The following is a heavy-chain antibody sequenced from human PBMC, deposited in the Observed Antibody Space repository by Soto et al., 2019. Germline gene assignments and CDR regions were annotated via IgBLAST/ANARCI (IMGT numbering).Heavy chain of an antibody. CDR1: GGSISSYY. V-gene: IGHV4-59*01. CDR3: ARVPELRVFRPKWFDP. CDR2: IYYSGST. Sequence: SETLSLTCTVSGGSISSYYWSWIRQPPGKGLEWIGYIYYSGSTNYNPSLKSRVTISVDTSKNQFSLKLSSVTAADTAVYYCARVPELRVFRPKWFDPWGQGTLVTVSS. J-gene: IGHJ5*02. D-gene: IGHD1-7*01.